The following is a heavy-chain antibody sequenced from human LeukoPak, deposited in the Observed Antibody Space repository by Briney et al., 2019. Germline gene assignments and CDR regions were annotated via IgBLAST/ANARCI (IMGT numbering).Heavy chain of an antibody. J-gene: IGHJ4*02. D-gene: IGHD6-6*01. Sequence: GGSLRLSCAASGFTFSSYAMSWVRQAPGKGLEWVSAISGSGGSTYYADSVKGRFTISRDNAKNTLYLQMNSLRAEDTAVYYCARALGYSSSSIVYWGQGTLVTVSS. V-gene: IGHV3-23*01. CDR1: GFTFSSYA. CDR3: ARALGYSSSSIVY. CDR2: ISGSGGST.